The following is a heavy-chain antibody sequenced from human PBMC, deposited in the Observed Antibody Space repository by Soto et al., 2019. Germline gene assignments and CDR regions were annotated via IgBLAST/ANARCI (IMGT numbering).Heavy chain of an antibody. V-gene: IGHV3-74*01. Sequence: EVQLVESGGCLVQPGGSLRLSCAASGFTFSSYWMHWVRQAPGKGLVWVSRINSDGSSTSYADSVKGRFTISRDNAKNTLYLQMNSLRAEDTAVYYCARVEMATTNHWYFDLWGRGTLVTVSS. J-gene: IGHJ2*01. CDR3: ARVEMATTNHWYFDL. CDR1: GFTFSSYW. CDR2: INSDGSST. D-gene: IGHD5-12*01.